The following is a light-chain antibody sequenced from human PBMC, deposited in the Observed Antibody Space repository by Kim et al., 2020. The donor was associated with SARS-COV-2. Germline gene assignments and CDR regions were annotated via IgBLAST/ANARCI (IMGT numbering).Light chain of an antibody. CDR2: DAS. V-gene: IGKV3-11*01. Sequence: EIVLTQSPATLSLSPGQRATLSCRASQSVSSYLAWYQQKPGQAPRLLIYDASNRAIDIPARFSGSGSGTDFTLTISSLEPEDFAVYYCQQRGNWPLTFGGGTKVDIK. CDR1: QSVSSY. CDR3: QQRGNWPLT. J-gene: IGKJ4*01.